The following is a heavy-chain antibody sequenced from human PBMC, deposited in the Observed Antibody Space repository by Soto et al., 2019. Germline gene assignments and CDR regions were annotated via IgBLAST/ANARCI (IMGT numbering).Heavy chain of an antibody. J-gene: IGHJ4*02. CDR3: AKGGLGVLRYFDWIHY. D-gene: IGHD3-9*01. V-gene: IGHV3-23*01. CDR1: GFTFSSYA. Sequence: GGSLRLSCAASGFTFSSYAMSWVRQAPGKGLEWVSAISGSGGSTYYADSVKGRFTISRDNSKNTLYLQMNSLRAEDTAVYYCAKGGLGVLRYFDWIHYWGQGTLVTVSS. CDR2: ISGSGGST.